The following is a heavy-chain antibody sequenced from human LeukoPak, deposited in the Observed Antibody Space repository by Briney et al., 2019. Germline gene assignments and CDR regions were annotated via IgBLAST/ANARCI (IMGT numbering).Heavy chain of an antibody. J-gene: IGHJ3*02. CDR3: ARNAFDI. D-gene: IGHD1-1*01. CDR1: GFTFSSYA. V-gene: IGHV3-23*03. Sequence: TGGSLRLSCAASGFTFSSYAMSRVRQAPGKGLEWVSVIYSGGSTYYADSVKGRFTISRDNAKKSLYLQMNSLSAEDTAVYYCARNAFDIWGQGTMVTVSS. CDR2: IYSGGST.